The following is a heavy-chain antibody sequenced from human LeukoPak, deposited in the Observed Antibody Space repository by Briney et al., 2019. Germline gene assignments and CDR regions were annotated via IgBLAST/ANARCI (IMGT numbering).Heavy chain of an antibody. CDR3: ASHGTTGLFDY. J-gene: IGHJ4*02. CDR1: GGTFSSYA. Sequence: GASVKVSCKASGGTFSSYAISWVRQAPGQGLEWMGWINTNTGNPTYAQGFTGRFVFSLDTSVSTAYLQISSLKAEDTAVYYCASHGTTGLFDYWGQGTLVTVSS. V-gene: IGHV7-4-1*02. D-gene: IGHD1-1*01. CDR2: INTNTGNP.